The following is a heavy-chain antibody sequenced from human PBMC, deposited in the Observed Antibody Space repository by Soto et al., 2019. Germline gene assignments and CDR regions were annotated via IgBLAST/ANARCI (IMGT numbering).Heavy chain of an antibody. CDR2: IYHSGNT. CDR3: ARFLPGFVGANEDVDF. V-gene: IGHV4-4*02. J-gene: IGHJ4*01. Sequence: QVQLQESGPGLVKPSGTLSLTCTVSGGSISNNNWWSWVRQPPEKGLEWIGQIYHSGNTNYNPYRKSRVSMSVDKSTNQFSLKMTSAAAADTAVYYCARFLPGFVGANEDVDFLGHGTLVTVSS. CDR1: GGSISNNNW. D-gene: IGHD3-3*01.